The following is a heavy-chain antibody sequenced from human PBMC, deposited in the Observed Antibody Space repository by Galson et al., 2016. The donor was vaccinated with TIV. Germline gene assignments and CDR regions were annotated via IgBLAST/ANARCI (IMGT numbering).Heavy chain of an antibody. V-gene: IGHV1-24*01. CDR1: GNSLSELV. Sequence: SVKVSCKVSGNSLSELVIHWVRQAPGKGLEWMGGFDPEVSKTAYAQKFQGRVTMTADTYRDTAYMELDSLRIEDTAVYYCATVAWFPGLSLDNWGQGTLVTVSS. J-gene: IGHJ4*02. CDR2: FDPEVSKT. CDR3: ATVAWFPGLSLDN. D-gene: IGHD2/OR15-2a*01.